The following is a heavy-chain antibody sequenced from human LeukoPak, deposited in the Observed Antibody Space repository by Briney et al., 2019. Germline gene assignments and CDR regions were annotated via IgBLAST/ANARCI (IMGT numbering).Heavy chain of an antibody. CDR2: ISGSGGST. D-gene: IGHD5-24*01. CDR3: AKGTGYNPNWFDP. V-gene: IGHV3-23*01. Sequence: GGPLRLSCAASGFTFSSYAMSWVRQAPGKGLEWVSAISGSGGSTYYADSVKGRFTISRDNSKNTLYLQMNSLRAEDTAVYYRAKGTGYNPNWFDPWGQGTLVTVSS. CDR1: GFTFSSYA. J-gene: IGHJ5*02.